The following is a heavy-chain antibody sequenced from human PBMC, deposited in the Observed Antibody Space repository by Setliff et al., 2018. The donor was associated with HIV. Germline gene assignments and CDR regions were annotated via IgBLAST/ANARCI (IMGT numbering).Heavy chain of an antibody. J-gene: IGHJ6*03. D-gene: IGHD3-10*01. CDR2: ISTNGVST. V-gene: IGHV3-23*01. Sequence: PGGSLRLSCAASGFTFSSYGMHWVRQAPGKGLEWVSTISTNGVSTYFADSVKGRFTISRDNSKNTVYLQMNSLRSEDTAVYYCAKRVVTHYMDVWGKGTTVTVSS. CDR3: AKRVVTHYMDV. CDR1: GFTFSSYG.